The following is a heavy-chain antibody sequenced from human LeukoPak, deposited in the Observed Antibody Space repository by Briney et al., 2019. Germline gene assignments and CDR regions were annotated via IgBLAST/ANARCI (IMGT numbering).Heavy chain of an antibody. J-gene: IGHJ4*02. CDR1: GFTFSSYS. D-gene: IGHD1-26*01. CDR3: ARVLGTYVDY. Sequence: PGGSLRLSCAASGFTFSSYSMNWVRQAPGKGLEWVSSISSGSSYIYYADSVKGRFTISRDNAKNSLYLQMNSLRAEDTAVHYCARVLGTYVDYWGQGTLVTVSS. CDR2: ISSGSSYI. V-gene: IGHV3-21*01.